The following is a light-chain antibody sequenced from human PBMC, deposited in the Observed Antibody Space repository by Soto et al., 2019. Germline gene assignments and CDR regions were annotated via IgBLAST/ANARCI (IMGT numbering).Light chain of an antibody. CDR3: FSYTTSTTHV. Sequence: QSALTQAASVSGSPGQSITISCVGTSSDIGGYNFVSWYQQHPGKAPKLMIFDVNKRPSGVSNRFSGSKSGNTASLTISGLQAEDEADYFCFSYTTSTTHVFGTGTKLTVL. J-gene: IGLJ1*01. CDR2: DVN. CDR1: SSDIGGYNF. V-gene: IGLV2-14*03.